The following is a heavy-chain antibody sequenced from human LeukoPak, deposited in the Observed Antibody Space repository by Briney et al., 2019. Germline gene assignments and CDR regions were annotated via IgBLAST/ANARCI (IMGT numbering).Heavy chain of an antibody. J-gene: IGHJ4*02. CDR1: GFIFSGSA. CDR3: TRPDYYGSGSYD. CDR2: IRGKANSYAT. V-gene: IGHV3-73*01. D-gene: IGHD3-10*01. Sequence: GGSLKLSCAASGFIFSGSAMHWVRQASGKGLEWVGRIRGKANSYATAYAASVKGRFTFSRDDSKNTAYLQMNSLKTEDTAVYYCTRPDYYGSGSYDWGQGTLVTVSS.